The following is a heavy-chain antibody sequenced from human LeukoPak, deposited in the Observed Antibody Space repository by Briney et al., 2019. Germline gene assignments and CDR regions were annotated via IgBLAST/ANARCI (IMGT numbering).Heavy chain of an antibody. CDR1: GGSFSGYY. D-gene: IGHD3-22*01. J-gene: IGHJ4*02. V-gene: IGHV4-34*01. CDR3: ARADYYDSSGYYGYFDY. Sequence: PSETLSLTCAVYGGSFSGYYWSWIRQPPGKGLEWIGEINRSGSTNYNPSLKSRVTISVDTSKNQFSLKLSSVTAADTAVYYCARADYYDSSGYYGYFDYWGQGTLVTVSS. CDR2: INRSGST.